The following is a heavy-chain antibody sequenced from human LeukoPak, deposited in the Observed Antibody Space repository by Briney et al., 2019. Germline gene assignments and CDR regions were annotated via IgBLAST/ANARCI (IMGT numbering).Heavy chain of an antibody. CDR1: GGSISRGGYY. Sequence: PSETLSLTCTVSGGSISRGGYYWSWIRQHPGKGLEYIGYIYYSGSTYYNPSLKSRVTISVDTSKNQFSLKLSSVTAADTAVYYCARDPGDCSGGSCYSGAFDIWGQGTMVTVSS. J-gene: IGHJ3*02. CDR3: ARDPGDCSGGSCYSGAFDI. V-gene: IGHV4-31*03. D-gene: IGHD2-15*01. CDR2: IYYSGST.